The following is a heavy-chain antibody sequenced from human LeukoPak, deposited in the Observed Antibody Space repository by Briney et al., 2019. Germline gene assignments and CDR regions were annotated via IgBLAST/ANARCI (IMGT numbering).Heavy chain of an antibody. J-gene: IGHJ4*02. CDR2: ISGSGGST. CDR3: ARDIVVVNY. D-gene: IGHD2-2*01. V-gene: IGHV3-23*01. CDR1: GFTFSSYA. Sequence: GASLRLSCAASGFTFSSYAMSWVRQAPGKRLEWVSAISGSGGSTYYADSVKGRFTISRDNSKNTLYLQMNSLRAEDTAVYYCARDIVVVNYWGQGTLVTVSS.